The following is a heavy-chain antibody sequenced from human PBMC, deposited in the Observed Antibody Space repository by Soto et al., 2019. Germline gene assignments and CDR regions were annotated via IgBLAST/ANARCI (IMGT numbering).Heavy chain of an antibody. D-gene: IGHD3-3*01. CDR1: GGSFSGYY. Sequence: SLTCAVYGGSFSGYYWSWIRQPPGKGLEWIGEINHSGSTNYNPSLKSRVTISVDTSKNQFSLKLSSVTAADTAVYYCARGPGLLLYYFDYWGQGTLVTVSS. CDR3: ARGPGLLLYYFDY. CDR2: INHSGST. V-gene: IGHV4-34*01. J-gene: IGHJ4*02.